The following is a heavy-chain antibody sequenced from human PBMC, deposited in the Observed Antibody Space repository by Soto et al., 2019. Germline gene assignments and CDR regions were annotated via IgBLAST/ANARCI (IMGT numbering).Heavy chain of an antibody. D-gene: IGHD2-15*01. V-gene: IGHV3-7*01. J-gene: IGHJ5*02. CDR2: IKQDGSEE. CDR3: ARGDPYCSGGGVNCHPHWFDP. CDR1: GFTFSSYW. Sequence: EVQLVESGGGLVQPGGSLRLSCAASGFTFSSYWMSWVRQAPGKGLEWVANIKQDGSEEYYVESVKGRFTIFRDNAKNSLYLQMNSLSAEDTSVYYCARGDPYCSGGGVNCHPHWFDPWGQGTLVTVSS.